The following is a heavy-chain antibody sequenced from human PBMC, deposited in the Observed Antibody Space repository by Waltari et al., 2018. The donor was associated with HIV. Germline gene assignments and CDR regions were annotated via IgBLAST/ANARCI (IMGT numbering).Heavy chain of an antibody. J-gene: IGHJ4*02. V-gene: IGHV4-59*01. Sequence: QVHLQESGPRLVKPSETLSLTCSVSNASIRSYYWSWIRQSPGKELEWIAYIYYSGSANYNPSLKSRLTLSLDASRNRFSLRLSSVTAADTAIYYCARDRSYDDSDGRAGFDYWGQGILVTVSS. CDR3: ARDRSYDDSDGRAGFDY. CDR2: IYYSGSA. CDR1: NASIRSYY. D-gene: IGHD3-16*01.